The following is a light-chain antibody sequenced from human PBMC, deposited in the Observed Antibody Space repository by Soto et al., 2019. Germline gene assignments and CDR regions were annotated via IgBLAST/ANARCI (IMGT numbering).Light chain of an antibody. CDR2: AAS. J-gene: IGKJ2*01. CDR1: RSISRY. Sequence: DIQMTQSPSSLSASVGDRVTITCRASRSISRYLNWYQQKPGKAPKLLIYAASSLQSGVPSRFSGSGSGTDFTLTISSLQPEDFATYYCQQSYITPAFGQGTKLQIK. CDR3: QQSYITPA. V-gene: IGKV1-39*01.